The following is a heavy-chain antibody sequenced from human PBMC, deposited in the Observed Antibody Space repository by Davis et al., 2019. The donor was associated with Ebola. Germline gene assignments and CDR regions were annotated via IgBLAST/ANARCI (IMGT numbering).Heavy chain of an antibody. J-gene: IGHJ6*02. Sequence: GESLKISCKGSGYSFTSYWIGWVRQMPGKGLEWMGIIYPGDSDTRYSPSFQGQVTISADKSISTAYLQWSSLKASDTAMYYCARQAMSRGPKGGMDVWGQGTTVTVSS. CDR3: ARQAMSRGPKGGMDV. V-gene: IGHV5-51*01. CDR1: GYSFTSYW. CDR2: IYPGDSDT.